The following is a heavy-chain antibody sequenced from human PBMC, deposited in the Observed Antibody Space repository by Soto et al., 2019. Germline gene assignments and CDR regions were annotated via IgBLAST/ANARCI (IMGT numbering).Heavy chain of an antibody. V-gene: IGHV4-31*03. J-gene: IGHJ5*02. CDR1: GAAPNSGNYY. CDR2: IYVTGAV. D-gene: IGHD2-21*01. CDR3: ARLRIATNNYKWFDP. Sequence: SETLSLTCSVSGAAPNSGNYYWSWIRQVPGKGLEWIGHIYVTGAVDYNPSLRDRITISQDTSERQFSLNLRLVTAADTAVYYCARLRIATNNYKWFDPWGQGTLVTVSS.